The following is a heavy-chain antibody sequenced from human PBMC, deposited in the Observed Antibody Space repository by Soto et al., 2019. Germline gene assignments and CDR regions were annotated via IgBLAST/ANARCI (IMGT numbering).Heavy chain of an antibody. J-gene: IGHJ4*02. Sequence: GGSLRLSCAVSGATLSTIWMNWVRQAPGKGPEWVGRIKSTTAGGTADYAAPVKGRFTISRDDSQNTVHLQMNGLKSEDTAVYYCSHGYSQYFNSWGQGTLVTVSS. CDR3: SHGYSQYFNS. CDR1: GATLSTIW. D-gene: IGHD4-17*01. CDR2: IKSTTAGGTA. V-gene: IGHV3-15*07.